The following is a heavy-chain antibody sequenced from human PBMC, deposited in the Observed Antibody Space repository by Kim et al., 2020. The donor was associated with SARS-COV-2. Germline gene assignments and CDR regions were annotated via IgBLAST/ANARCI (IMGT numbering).Heavy chain of an antibody. CDR3: ARGGDYYDAFDI. J-gene: IGHJ3*02. D-gene: IGHD3-10*01. V-gene: IGHV4-59*09. Sequence: NYNPTLKSRVTISVDTSKNQFSLKLSSVTAADTAVYYCARGGDYYDAFDIWGQGTMVTVSS.